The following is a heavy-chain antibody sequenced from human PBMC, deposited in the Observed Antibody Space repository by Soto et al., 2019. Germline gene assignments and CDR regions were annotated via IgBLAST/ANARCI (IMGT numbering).Heavy chain of an antibody. CDR3: ARQPRGPGYGERGLYFDY. D-gene: IGHD3-16*01. CDR1: GGSTNSRSDY. CDR2: VYYSGST. V-gene: IGHV4-39*01. Sequence: KPSETLSLTCTVSGGSTNSRSDYWGWIRQPPGKGLEWIGSVYYSGSTHDNLSLQSRVTISVDTSRNQFSLNLISVTAADTAVYFCARQPRGPGYGERGLYFDYWGQGTLVTVSS. J-gene: IGHJ4*02.